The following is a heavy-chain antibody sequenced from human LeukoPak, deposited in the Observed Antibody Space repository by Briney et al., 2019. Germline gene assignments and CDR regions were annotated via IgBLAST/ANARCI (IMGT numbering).Heavy chain of an antibody. CDR1: GGSISSYY. CDR3: ARHVVVTATYNWFDP. J-gene: IGHJ5*02. Sequence: SETLSLTCTASGGSISSYYWSWIRQPPGKGLEWIGYIYYSGSTNYNPSLKSRVTISVDTSKNQFSLKLSSVTAADTAVYYCARHVVVTATYNWFDPWGQGTLVTVSS. V-gene: IGHV4-59*08. CDR2: IYYSGST. D-gene: IGHD2-21*02.